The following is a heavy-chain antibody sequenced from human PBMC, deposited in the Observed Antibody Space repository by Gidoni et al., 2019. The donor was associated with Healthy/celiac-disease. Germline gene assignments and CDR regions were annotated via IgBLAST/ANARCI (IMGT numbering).Heavy chain of an antibody. CDR1: GYTFTSYA. Sequence: QVQLVQSGAEVKKPGASVKVSCKASGYTFTSYAMHWVRQAPGQRLEWMGWINAGNGNTKYSQKFQGRVTITRDTSASTAYMELSSLRSEDTAVYYCARVRITGTTNGWFDPWGQGTLVTVSS. V-gene: IGHV1-3*01. CDR2: INAGNGNT. CDR3: ARVRITGTTNGWFDP. D-gene: IGHD1-7*01. J-gene: IGHJ5*02.